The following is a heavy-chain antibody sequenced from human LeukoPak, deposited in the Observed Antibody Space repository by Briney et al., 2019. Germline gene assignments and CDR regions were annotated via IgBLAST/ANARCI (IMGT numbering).Heavy chain of an antibody. Sequence: GGSLRLSCAASGFSFNKYDMTWARQAPGKGLEWVSTITGRCDKTYYTDSVKGRFVNSRDNSKDTLYLQMNSLRAEDTALYYCAKGGWLDDLGQGALVTVSS. CDR3: AKGGWLDD. D-gene: IGHD6-19*01. J-gene: IGHJ4*02. V-gene: IGHV3-23*01. CDR2: ITGRCDKT. CDR1: GFSFNKYD.